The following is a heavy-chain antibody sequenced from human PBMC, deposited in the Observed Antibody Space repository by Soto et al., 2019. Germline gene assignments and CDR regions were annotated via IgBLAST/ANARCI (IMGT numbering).Heavy chain of an antibody. J-gene: IGHJ6*02. Sequence: SETLSLTCTVSGGPISIYYWSWIRHPAGKGLEWIGRIYMNGSTNYNPSLKSRVTVSVDTSKSQFSLMLNSVTAADTAVYYCVRDGSSGWYYYGMDVWGQGTPVTSP. CDR1: GGPISIYY. CDR2: IYMNGST. V-gene: IGHV4-4*07. D-gene: IGHD6-19*01. CDR3: VRDGSSGWYYYGMDV.